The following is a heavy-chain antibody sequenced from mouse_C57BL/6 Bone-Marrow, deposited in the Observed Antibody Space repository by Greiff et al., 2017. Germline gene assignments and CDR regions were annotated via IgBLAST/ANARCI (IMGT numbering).Heavy chain of an antibody. D-gene: IGHD1-1*01. CDR1: GYSFTGYF. V-gene: IGHV1-20*01. Sequence: VQLKQSGPELVKPGDSVKISCKASGYSFTGYFMNWVMQSHGKSLERIGRINPYNGDTFYNPKFKGKATLTVDKSSSTAHMELRSLSSEDSSVYYCARPLLFYGSSGYAMAYWGQGTSVTVSS. CDR3: ARPLLFYGSSGYAMAY. CDR2: INPYNGDT. J-gene: IGHJ4*01.